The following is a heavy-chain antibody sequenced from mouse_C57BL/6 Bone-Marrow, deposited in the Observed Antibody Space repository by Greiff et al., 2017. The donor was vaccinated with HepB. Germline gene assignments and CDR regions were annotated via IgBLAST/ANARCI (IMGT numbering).Heavy chain of an antibody. Sequence: EVQVVESGGGLVKPGGSLKLSCAASGFTFSSYAMSWVRQTPEKRLEWVATISDGGSYTYYPDNVKGRFTISRDNAKNNLYLQMSHLKSEDTAMYYCAKSPIFHYYAMDYWGQGTSVTVSS. V-gene: IGHV5-4*01. CDR1: GFTFSSYA. D-gene: IGHD6-5*01. CDR3: AKSPIFHYYAMDY. CDR2: ISDGGSYT. J-gene: IGHJ4*01.